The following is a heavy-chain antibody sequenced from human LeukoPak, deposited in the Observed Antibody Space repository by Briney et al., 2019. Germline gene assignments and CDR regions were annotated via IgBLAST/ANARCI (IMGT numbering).Heavy chain of an antibody. Sequence: SETLSLTCTVSGVSIRRYYWSWIRQPARKGLDWVGRISPSGSTTYNPSLKSRLTMSIDTSKNQFSLRLSSVTAADTAVYYCAEDLNNWYPDAFDIWGQGTMVTVSS. D-gene: IGHD1-1*01. CDR3: AEDLNNWYPDAFDI. CDR1: GVSIRRYY. V-gene: IGHV4-4*07. J-gene: IGHJ3*02. CDR2: ISPSGST.